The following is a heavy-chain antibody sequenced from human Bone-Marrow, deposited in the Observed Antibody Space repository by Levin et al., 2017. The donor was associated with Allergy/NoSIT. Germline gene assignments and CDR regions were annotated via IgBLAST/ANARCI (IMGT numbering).Heavy chain of an antibody. V-gene: IGHV3-33*01. CDR2: IWYDGSNK. J-gene: IGHJ4*02. CDR3: ASAWFGELYYY. Sequence: GGSLRLSCAASGFTFSSYGMHWVRQAPGKGLEWVAVIWYDGSNKYYADSVKGRFTISRDNSKNTLYLQMNSLRAEDTAVYYCASAWFGELYYYWGQGTLVTVSS. D-gene: IGHD3-10*01. CDR1: GFTFSSYG.